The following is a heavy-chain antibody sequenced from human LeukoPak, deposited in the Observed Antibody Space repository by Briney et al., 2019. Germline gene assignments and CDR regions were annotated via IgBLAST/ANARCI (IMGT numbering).Heavy chain of an antibody. CDR3: TIDQMNY. J-gene: IGHJ4*02. Sequence: PGGSLRVTCTASEFTVSRNYMLWVRQAPGKGLEWVSLIFSNGEPHYADSVKGRFTISRDTSKNTVSLQMNSLRVEDTAMYYCTIDQMNYWGQGTLVTVSS. CDR1: EFTVSRNY. V-gene: IGHV3-53*01. CDR2: IFSNGEP. D-gene: IGHD5-24*01.